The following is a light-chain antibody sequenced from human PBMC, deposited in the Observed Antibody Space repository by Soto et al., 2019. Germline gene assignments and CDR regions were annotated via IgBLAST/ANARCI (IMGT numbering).Light chain of an antibody. V-gene: IGKV3-20*01. CDR2: GAS. J-gene: IGKJ5*01. CDR1: QSVGRNF. CDR3: QQYADSPST. Sequence: EIVLTQSPGTLSLSPGERATLSCRASQSVGRNFLAWFQQKPAQAPRLLMYGASSRATGIPDRFSGSSSGTDFTLTITRLEPEDSAMYYCQQYADSPSTFGQGTRLEIK.